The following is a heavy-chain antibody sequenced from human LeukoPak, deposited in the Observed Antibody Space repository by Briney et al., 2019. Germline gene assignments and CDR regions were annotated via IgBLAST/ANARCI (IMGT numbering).Heavy chain of an antibody. V-gene: IGHV3-21*01. J-gene: IGHJ3*02. CDR1: GFTFSSYS. CDR2: ISSSSSYI. CDR3: ARVRRGYSYDPDSDAFDI. D-gene: IGHD5-18*01. Sequence: GGSLRLSCAASGFTFSSYSMNWVRQAPGKGLEWVSSISSSSSYIYYADSVKGRFTISRDNAKNSLYLQMNSLRAEDTAVYYCARVRRGYSYDPDSDAFDIWGQGTMVTVSS.